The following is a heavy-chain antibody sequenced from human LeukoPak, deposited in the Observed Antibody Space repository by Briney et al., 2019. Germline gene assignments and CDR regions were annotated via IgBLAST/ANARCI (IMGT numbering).Heavy chain of an antibody. D-gene: IGHD6-13*01. CDR1: GFSFSDYW. CDR2: IKQDVSEK. CDR3: ARGIAADDVYAYYFYMDV. V-gene: IGHV3-7*01. J-gene: IGHJ6*03. Sequence: HGGSLRVSCAASGFSFSDYWMTWVRQAPGKGLEWVANIKQDVSEKYYVDSVKGRFTISRDNAQNSLYLQMNTLRAEDTAVYYCARGIAADDVYAYYFYMDVWGKGTTVTVSS.